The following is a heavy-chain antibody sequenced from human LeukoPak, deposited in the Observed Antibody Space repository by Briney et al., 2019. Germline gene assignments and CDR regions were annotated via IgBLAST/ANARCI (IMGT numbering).Heavy chain of an antibody. D-gene: IGHD4-17*01. CDR1: GFTFDDYA. V-gene: IGHV3-9*01. CDR3: AKDSFDTVTTMVL. Sequence: PGRSLRLSCAASGFTFDDYAMHWVRQAPGKGLEWVSGISWNSGSIGYADSVKGRFTISRDNAKNSLYLQMNSLRAEDTALYYCAKDSFDTVTTMVLWGQGTLVTVSS. CDR2: ISWNSGSI. J-gene: IGHJ4*02.